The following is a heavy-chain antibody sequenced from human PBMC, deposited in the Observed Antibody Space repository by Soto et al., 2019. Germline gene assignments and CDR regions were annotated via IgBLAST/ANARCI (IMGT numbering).Heavy chain of an antibody. V-gene: IGHV1-18*01. CDR1: GYTFTSYG. Sequence: ASVKVSCKASGYTFTSYGISWVRQAPGQRLEWMGWISADNGNTNYPQKFQGRVTITTDTSTSTAYMELSSLRSEDTAVYYCANALGLYYFDYWGQGTLVTVSS. CDR3: ANALGLYYFDY. CDR2: ISADNGNT. D-gene: IGHD3-16*01. J-gene: IGHJ4*02.